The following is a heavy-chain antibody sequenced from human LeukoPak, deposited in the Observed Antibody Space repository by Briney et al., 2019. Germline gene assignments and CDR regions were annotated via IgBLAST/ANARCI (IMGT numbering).Heavy chain of an antibody. Sequence: PGGSLRLSCAASGFTFGSYAMSWVRQAPGKGLEWVSAISGSGGSTYYADSVKGRFTISRDNSKNTLYLQMNSLRAEDTAVYYCARVSHGARSGYYSGYGMDVWGQGTTVTVSS. J-gene: IGHJ6*02. CDR2: ISGSGGST. CDR3: ARVSHGARSGYYSGYGMDV. V-gene: IGHV3-23*01. D-gene: IGHD3-22*01. CDR1: GFTFGSYA.